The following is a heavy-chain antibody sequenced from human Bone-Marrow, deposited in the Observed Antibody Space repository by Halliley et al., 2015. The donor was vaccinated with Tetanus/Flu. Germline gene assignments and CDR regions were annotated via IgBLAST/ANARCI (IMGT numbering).Heavy chain of an antibody. J-gene: IGHJ4*02. V-gene: IGHV3-64D*08. CDR1: GSNFFNYA. D-gene: IGHD3-10*01. Sequence: SLRLSCSASGSNFFNYAMHWVRQAPGKGLEYVSSILSDGMSTYFADSVKGRFTISRDNSRNTLVLHMSSLRPEDTARYYCVQDLFGVRDFLVQGTLVTVSS. CDR3: VQDLFGVRDF. CDR2: ILSDGMST.